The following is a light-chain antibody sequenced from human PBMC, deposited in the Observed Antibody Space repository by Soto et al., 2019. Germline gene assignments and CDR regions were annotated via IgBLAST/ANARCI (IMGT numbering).Light chain of an antibody. CDR1: SSDVGGYNY. CDR3: CSYAGSYTFYV. V-gene: IGLV2-11*01. Sequence: QSVLTQPRSVSGSPGQSVTISCTGTSSDVGGYNYVSWYQHHPGKAPKPMIYDVSKRPSGVPDRFSGSKSGNTASLTISGLQAEDEADYYCCSYAGSYTFYVFGTGTKVT. CDR2: DVS. J-gene: IGLJ1*01.